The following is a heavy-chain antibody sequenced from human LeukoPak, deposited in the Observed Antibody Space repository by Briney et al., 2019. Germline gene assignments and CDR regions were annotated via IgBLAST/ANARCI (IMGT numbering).Heavy chain of an antibody. D-gene: IGHD6-19*01. CDR1: GGSFSGYY. V-gene: IGHV4-34*01. J-gene: IGHJ4*02. Sequence: PSETLSLTCAVYGGSFSGYYGSWIRQPPGKGLEWIGEINHSGSTNYNPSLKSQVTISVDTSKNQFSLKLSSVTAADTAVYYCARARIQGAVAGTDYWGQGTLVTVSS. CDR2: INHSGST. CDR3: ARARIQGAVAGTDY.